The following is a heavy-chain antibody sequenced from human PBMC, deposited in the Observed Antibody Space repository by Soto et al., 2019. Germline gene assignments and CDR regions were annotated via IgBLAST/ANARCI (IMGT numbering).Heavy chain of an antibody. D-gene: IGHD6-19*01. J-gene: IGHJ6*02. CDR1: GGSFGGYY. V-gene: IGHV4-34*01. Sequence: EMLSVRCGVEGGSFGGYYGSWIRQPPGKGLEWIGEINHSGSTNYNPSLKSRVTISVDTSKNQFSLKLSSVTAADTAVYYCARALDSSGWYYYYYGMDVWGQGTTVTVSS. CDR2: INHSGST. CDR3: ARALDSSGWYYYYYGMDV.